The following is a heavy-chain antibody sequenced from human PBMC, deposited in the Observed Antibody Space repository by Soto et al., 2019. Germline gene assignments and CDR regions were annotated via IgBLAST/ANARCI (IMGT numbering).Heavy chain of an antibody. Sequence: SVKVSCKASGGTFSSYAISWVRQAPGQGLEWMGGIIPIFGTANYAQKFQGRVTITADESTSTAYMELSSLRSEDTAVYYCACGGNYCGGDCYYDFWGQGTLVTVSS. CDR1: GGTFSSYA. CDR2: IIPIFGTA. J-gene: IGHJ4*02. V-gene: IGHV1-69*13. D-gene: IGHD2-21*02. CDR3: ACGGNYCGGDCYYDF.